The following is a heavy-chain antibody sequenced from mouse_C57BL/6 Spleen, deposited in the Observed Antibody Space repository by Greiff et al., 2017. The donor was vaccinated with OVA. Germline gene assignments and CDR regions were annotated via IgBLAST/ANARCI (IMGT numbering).Heavy chain of an antibody. V-gene: IGHV3-5*01. CDR1: GISITTGNYR. CDR3: ARGWDGYPYYYAMDY. CDR2: IYYSGTI. Sequence: EVMLVESGPGLVKPSQTVFLTCTVTGISITTGNYRWSWIRQFPGNKLEWIGYIYYSGTITYNPSLTSRTTITRDTPKNQFFLEMNSLTAEDTATYYCARGWDGYPYYYAMDYWGQGTSVTVSS. J-gene: IGHJ4*01. D-gene: IGHD2-3*01.